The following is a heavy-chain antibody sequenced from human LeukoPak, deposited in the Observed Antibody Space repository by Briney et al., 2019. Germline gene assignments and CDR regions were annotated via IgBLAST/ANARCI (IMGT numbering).Heavy chain of an antibody. CDR1: GGSFSGYY. D-gene: IGHD5-12*01. Sequence: SKTLSLTCAVYGGSFSGYYWSWIRQPPGKGLEWIGEINHSGSTNYNPSLKSRVTISVDSSKNQFSLKLSSVTAADTAVYYCARDPSDIVASSDFDYWGQGTLVTVSS. CDR3: ARDPSDIVASSDFDY. V-gene: IGHV4-34*01. J-gene: IGHJ4*02. CDR2: INHSGST.